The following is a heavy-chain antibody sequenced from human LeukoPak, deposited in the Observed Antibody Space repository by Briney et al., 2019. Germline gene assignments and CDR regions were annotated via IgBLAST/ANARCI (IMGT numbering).Heavy chain of an antibody. CDR3: ARDYHYNSSEYAFDI. Sequence: GGSLRLSCAASRFTFSSYEMNWVRQAPGKGLEWVSYISRSGSTIYYADSVKGRFTISRDNAKNSLYLQMNSLGAEDTAVYYCARDYHYNSSEYAFDIWGQGTMVTVSS. J-gene: IGHJ3*02. D-gene: IGHD3-22*01. V-gene: IGHV3-48*03. CDR1: RFTFSSYE. CDR2: ISRSGSTI.